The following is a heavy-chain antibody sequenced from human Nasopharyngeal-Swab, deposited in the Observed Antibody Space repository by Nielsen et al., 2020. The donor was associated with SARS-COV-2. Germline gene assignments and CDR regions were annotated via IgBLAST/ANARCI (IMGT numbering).Heavy chain of an antibody. J-gene: IGHJ3*02. Sequence: GGSLRLSCAVSGFTFSSYWMHWVRQAPGKGLVWVSRINSDGSSTSYADSVKGRFTISRDNAKNTLYLQMNSLRAEDTAVYYCARDRRVVAAMGAFDIWGQGTMVTVSS. CDR2: INSDGSST. V-gene: IGHV3-74*01. D-gene: IGHD2-15*01. CDR3: ARDRRVVAAMGAFDI. CDR1: GFTFSSYW.